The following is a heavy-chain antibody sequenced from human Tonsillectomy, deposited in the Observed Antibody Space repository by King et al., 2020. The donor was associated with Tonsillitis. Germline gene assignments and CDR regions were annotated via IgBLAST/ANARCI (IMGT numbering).Heavy chain of an antibody. D-gene: IGHD3-22*01. CDR1: GYTFTSYG. CDR3: AREGLYYYDSSGYYRNYYYYYGMDV. J-gene: IGHJ6*02. CDR2: ISAYNGNT. Sequence: QLVHSGAELKKPGASVKVSCKASGYTFTSYGISWVRQAPGQGLEWMGWISAYNGNTNYAQKLQGRVTMTTDTSTGPAYMELRSLRSDDTAVYYCAREGLYYYDSSGYYRNYYYYYGMDVWGQGTTVTVSS. V-gene: IGHV1-18*01.